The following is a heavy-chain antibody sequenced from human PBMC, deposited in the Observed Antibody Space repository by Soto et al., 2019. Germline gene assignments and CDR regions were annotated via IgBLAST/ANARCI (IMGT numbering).Heavy chain of an antibody. Sequence: GGPLRLSCAASGFSLSDYSTNWVRHAPGKGLGWVCTLRGGLDTAFYGDSVKGRFTISRDNSNNSLYLQMNGLRADDTAIYYCAKDSGLPGFGVVIHAFDVWGQGTRITVSS. D-gene: IGHD3-3*01. CDR2: LRGGLDTA. J-gene: IGHJ3*01. CDR3: AKDSGLPGFGVVIHAFDV. V-gene: IGHV3-23*01. CDR1: GFSLSDYS.